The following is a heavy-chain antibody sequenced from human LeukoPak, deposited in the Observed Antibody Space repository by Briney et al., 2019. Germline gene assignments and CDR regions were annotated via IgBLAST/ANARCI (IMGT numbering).Heavy chain of an antibody. J-gene: IGHJ4*02. CDR1: GGSISSYY. CDR2: IYYSGST. Sequence: PSETLSLTCTVSGGSISSYYWSWIRQPPGKGLEWIGYIYYSGSTNYNPSLKSRVTISVDTSKNQFSLKLSSVTAADTAVYYCARGGYCSSTSCPPPLDYWGQGTLVTVSS. D-gene: IGHD2-2*01. V-gene: IGHV4-59*12. CDR3: ARGGYCSSTSCPPPLDY.